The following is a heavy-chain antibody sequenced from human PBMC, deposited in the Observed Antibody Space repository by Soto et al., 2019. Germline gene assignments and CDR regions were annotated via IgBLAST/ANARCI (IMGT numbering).Heavy chain of an antibody. CDR1: GFTFSSYG. D-gene: IGHD2-15*01. V-gene: IGHV3-30*03. Sequence: GGSLRLSCAASGFTFSSYGMHWVRQAPGKGLEWVAVISYDGSNKYYADTVKGRITISRDNAKNSMYLQMNSLRAEDTAVYYCARDVGGMDVWGQGTTVTVSS. J-gene: IGHJ6*02. CDR2: ISYDGSNK. CDR3: ARDVGGMDV.